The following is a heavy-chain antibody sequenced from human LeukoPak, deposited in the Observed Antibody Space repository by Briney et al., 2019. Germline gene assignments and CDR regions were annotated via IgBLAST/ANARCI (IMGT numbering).Heavy chain of an antibody. V-gene: IGHV1-69*06. CDR2: VIPIFGTA. D-gene: IGHD3-22*01. J-gene: IGHJ4*02. CDR1: GGTFRSYA. Sequence: GASVKVSCKASGGTFRSYAISWGRQAPGQGLGWMGGVIPIFGTANYAQKFQGRVTITADKSTSTAYMELSSLRSEDTAVYYCAFVGPPYDSSGYYLDYWGQGTLVTVSS. CDR3: AFVGPPYDSSGYYLDY.